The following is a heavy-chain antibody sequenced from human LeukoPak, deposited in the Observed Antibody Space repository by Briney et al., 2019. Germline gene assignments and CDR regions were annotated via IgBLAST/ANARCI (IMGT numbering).Heavy chain of an antibody. J-gene: IGHJ6*03. CDR1: GYTLTELS. CDR3: ARDVRFGEHSYYMGV. D-gene: IGHD3-10*01. Sequence: ASVKVSCKVSGYTLTELSMHWVRQAPGKGLEWMGGFDPEDSETIYAQKFQGRVTMTEDTSTDTAYMELSSLRSEDTAVYYCARDVRFGEHSYYMGVWGKGTTVTVSS. V-gene: IGHV1-24*01. CDR2: FDPEDSET.